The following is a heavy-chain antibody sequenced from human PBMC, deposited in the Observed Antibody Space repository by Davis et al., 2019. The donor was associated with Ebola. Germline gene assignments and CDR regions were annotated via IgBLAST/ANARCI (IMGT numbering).Heavy chain of an antibody. CDR1: GGSISSSSYY. CDR2: IYYSGST. Sequence: PSETLSLTCTVSGGSISSSSYYWGWIRQPPGKGLEWIGSIYYSGSTYYNPSLKSRVTISVDTSKNQFSLKLSSVTAADTAVYYCARDTPGSDFDYWGQGTLVTVSS. V-gene: IGHV4-39*07. J-gene: IGHJ4*02. D-gene: IGHD3-10*01. CDR3: ARDTPGSDFDY.